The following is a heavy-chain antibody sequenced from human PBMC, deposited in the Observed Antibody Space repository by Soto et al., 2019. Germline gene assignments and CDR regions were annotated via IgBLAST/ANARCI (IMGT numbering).Heavy chain of an antibody. V-gene: IGHV3-30-3*01. Sequence: PGGSLRLSCTTSGFTFSRHSMHWFRQPPGKGLEWVAVTSDDGGAEYYADPVKGRFTIYRDNSRDTLYLQMNNLRPEDTAVYYCAREVVTTEWYFDNWGQGIPVTVSS. CDR2: TSDDGGAE. D-gene: IGHD1-1*01. CDR1: GFTFSRHS. J-gene: IGHJ4*02. CDR3: AREVVTTEWYFDN.